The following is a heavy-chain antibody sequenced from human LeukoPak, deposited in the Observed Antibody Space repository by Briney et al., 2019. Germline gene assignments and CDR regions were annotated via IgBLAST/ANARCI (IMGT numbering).Heavy chain of an antibody. Sequence: PSETLSLTCTVSGGSISGYSWSWIRQPPGKGLEYIGYIGYIYYNGSTNHNPSLKSRVTISVGTSKNQFSLKLSSVTAADTAVYYCARHRRITIFGVLIEYPDYWGQGTLVTVSS. CDR3: ARHRRITIFGVLIEYPDY. CDR2: IYYNGST. J-gene: IGHJ4*02. D-gene: IGHD3-3*01. CDR1: GGSISGYS. V-gene: IGHV4-59*08.